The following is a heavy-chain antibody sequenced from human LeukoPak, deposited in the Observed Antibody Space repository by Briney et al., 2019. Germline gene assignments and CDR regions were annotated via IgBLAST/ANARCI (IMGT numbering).Heavy chain of an antibody. CDR3: ARDFTDYVWGSYRQQGFDY. J-gene: IGHJ4*02. V-gene: IGHV3-7*01. Sequence: GGSLRLSCAASEFTFSTYWMSWVRQAPGKGLEWVADIKQDGSEKYYVDSVKGRFTISRQNAKNSLFLQMNSLRAEDTAVYYCARDFTDYVWGSYRQQGFDYWGQGTQVTVSS. CDR1: EFTFSTYW. CDR2: IKQDGSEK. D-gene: IGHD3-16*02.